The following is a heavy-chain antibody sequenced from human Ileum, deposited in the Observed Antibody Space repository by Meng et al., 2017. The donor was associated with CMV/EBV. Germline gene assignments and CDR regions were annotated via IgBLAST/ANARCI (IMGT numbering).Heavy chain of an antibody. CDR1: GYSISSGYS. J-gene: IGHJ4*02. CDR3: ARIRRQQLATYYFDY. D-gene: IGHD6-13*01. Sequence: SETLSLTFTVSGYSISSGYSWGWIRQPPGKGLEWIGTIYHSGSTYYNPSLKSRVTISLDTSKNHFSLKLSSVTAADTAVYYCARIRRQQLATYYFDYWGQGTLVTVSS. CDR2: IYHSGST. V-gene: IGHV4-38-2*02.